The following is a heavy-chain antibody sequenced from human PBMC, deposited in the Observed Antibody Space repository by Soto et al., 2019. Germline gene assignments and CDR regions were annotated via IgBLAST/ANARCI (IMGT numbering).Heavy chain of an antibody. CDR1: GASITSGNYY. Sequence: SETLSLTCTVSGASITSGNYYWGWIRQPPGKGLEWIGEINHSGSTNYNPSLKSRVTISVDTSKNQFSLNLGSVTAADTAVYYCARDLAYSGYDSGFDYWGQGTLVTVSS. D-gene: IGHD5-12*01. J-gene: IGHJ4*02. V-gene: IGHV4-39*07. CDR2: INHSGST. CDR3: ARDLAYSGYDSGFDY.